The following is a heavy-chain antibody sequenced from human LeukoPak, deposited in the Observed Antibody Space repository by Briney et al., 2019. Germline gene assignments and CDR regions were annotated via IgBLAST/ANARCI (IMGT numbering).Heavy chain of an antibody. CDR2: IKSKTDGGTT. Sequence: GGSLRLSCAAPGFTFSNAWMSWVRQAPGKGLEWVGRIKSKTDGGTTDYAAPVKGRFTISRDDSKNTLYLQMNSLKTEDTAVYYCTTDGFGSSRYYFDYWGQGTLVTVSS. V-gene: IGHV3-15*01. D-gene: IGHD6-13*01. J-gene: IGHJ4*02. CDR3: TTDGFGSSRYYFDY. CDR1: GFTFSNAW.